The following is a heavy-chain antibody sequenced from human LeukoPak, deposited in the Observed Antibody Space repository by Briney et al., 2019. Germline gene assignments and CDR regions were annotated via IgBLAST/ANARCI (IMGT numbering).Heavy chain of an antibody. J-gene: IGHJ3*02. Sequence: PSETLSLTCTVSGGSISSYYWSWIRQPPGKGLEWIGYIYYSGSTNYNPSLKSRVTISVDTSKNQFSLKLSSVTAADTAVYYCAGPERWTDSPNAFDIWGQGTMVTVSS. CDR2: IYYSGST. CDR1: GGSISSYY. D-gene: IGHD5-24*01. CDR3: AGPERWTDSPNAFDI. V-gene: IGHV4-59*12.